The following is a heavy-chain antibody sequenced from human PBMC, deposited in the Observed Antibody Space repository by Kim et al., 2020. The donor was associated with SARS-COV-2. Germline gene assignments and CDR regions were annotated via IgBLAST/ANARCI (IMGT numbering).Heavy chain of an antibody. CDR1: GYTFTSYA. Sequence: ASVKVSCKASGYTFTSYAMHWVRQAPGQRLEWMGWINAGNGNTKYSQKFQGRVTITRDTSASTAYMELSSLRSEDTAVYYCARVASVVVPAGDWFDPWGQGTLVTVSS. J-gene: IGHJ5*02. CDR2: INAGNGNT. V-gene: IGHV1-3*01. D-gene: IGHD2-2*01. CDR3: ARVASVVVPAGDWFDP.